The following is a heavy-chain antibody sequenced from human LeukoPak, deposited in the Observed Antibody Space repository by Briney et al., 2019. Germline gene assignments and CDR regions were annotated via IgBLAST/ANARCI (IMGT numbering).Heavy chain of an antibody. CDR1: GYTFTGYY. CDR2: INPNSGGT. Sequence: ASVKVSCKASGYTFTGYYMHWARQAPGQGLEWMGRINPNSGGTNYAQKFQGRVTMTRDTSISTAYMELSRLRSDDTAVYYCARDHLYCSSTNCYRLDYYYYMDVWGKGTTVTVSS. CDR3: ARDHLYCSSTNCYRLDYYYYMDV. J-gene: IGHJ6*03. V-gene: IGHV1-2*06. D-gene: IGHD2-2*01.